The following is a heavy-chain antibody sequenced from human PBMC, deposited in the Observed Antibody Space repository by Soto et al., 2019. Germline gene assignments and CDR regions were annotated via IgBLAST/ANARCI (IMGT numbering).Heavy chain of an antibody. CDR1: GFTFSSYG. D-gene: IGHD3-10*01. J-gene: IGHJ4*02. CDR3: AKDCKRFGEGTDY. Sequence: QVQLVESGGGVVQPGRSLRLSCAASGFTFSSYGMHWVRQAPGKGLEWVAVISYDGSNKYYADSVKGRFTISRDNSKNTLYLQMNSLRAEDMAVYYCAKDCKRFGEGTDYWVQGTLVTVSS. V-gene: IGHV3-30*18. CDR2: ISYDGSNK.